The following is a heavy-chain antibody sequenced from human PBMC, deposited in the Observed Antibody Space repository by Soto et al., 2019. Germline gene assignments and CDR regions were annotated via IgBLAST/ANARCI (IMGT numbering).Heavy chain of an antibody. CDR2: IIPIFGTA. Sequence: QVQLVQSGAEVKKPGSSVKVSCKASGGTFSSYAISWVRQAPGQGLEWMGGIIPIFGTANYAQKFQGRVTITADESTSTAYMELSSLRSEDTAVYYCARDKDSLRWPNPGWFDPWGQGTLVTVSS. J-gene: IGHJ5*02. CDR1: GGTFSSYA. V-gene: IGHV1-69*01. CDR3: ARDKDSLRWPNPGWFDP. D-gene: IGHD4-17*01.